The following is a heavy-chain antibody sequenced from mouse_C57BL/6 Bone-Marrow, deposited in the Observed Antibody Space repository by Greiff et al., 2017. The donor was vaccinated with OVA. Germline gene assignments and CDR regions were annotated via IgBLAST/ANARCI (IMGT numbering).Heavy chain of an antibody. Sequence: EVMLVESGPELVKPGASVKMSCKASGYTFTDYNMHWVKQSHGKSLEWIGYINPNNGGTSYNQKFKGKATLTVNKSSSTAYMELRSLTSEDSAVYYCARFLHYYGSSPFAYWGQGTLVTVSA. D-gene: IGHD1-1*01. J-gene: IGHJ3*01. V-gene: IGHV1-22*01. CDR2: INPNNGGT. CDR1: GYTFTDYN. CDR3: ARFLHYYGSSPFAY.